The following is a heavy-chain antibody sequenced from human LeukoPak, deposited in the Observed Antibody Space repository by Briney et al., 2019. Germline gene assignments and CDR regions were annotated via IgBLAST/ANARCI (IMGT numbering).Heavy chain of an antibody. CDR3: ARAGPEDTIAAAGGGDLDWFDP. CDR2: IYYSGST. Sequence: SETLSLTCTVSGGSISSGGYYWSWIRQHPGKGLEWIGYIYYSGSTYYNPSLKSRVTISVDTSKNQFSLKLSSVTAADTAVYYCARAGPEDTIAAAGGGDLDWFDPWGQGTLVTVSS. CDR1: GGSISSGGYY. J-gene: IGHJ5*02. D-gene: IGHD6-13*01. V-gene: IGHV4-31*03.